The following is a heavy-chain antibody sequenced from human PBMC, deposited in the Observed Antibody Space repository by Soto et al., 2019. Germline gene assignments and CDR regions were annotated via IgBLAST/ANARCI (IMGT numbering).Heavy chain of an antibody. CDR2: IWYDGSNK. V-gene: IGHV3-33*01. Sequence: GSLRLSCAASGFTFSSYGMHWVRQAPGKGLEWVAVIWYDGSNKYYADSVKGRFTISRDNSKNTLYLQMNSLRAEDTAVYYCAGGNYDILTGYYTGDAFDIWGQGTMVTVSS. J-gene: IGHJ3*02. D-gene: IGHD3-9*01. CDR3: AGGNYDILTGYYTGDAFDI. CDR1: GFTFSSYG.